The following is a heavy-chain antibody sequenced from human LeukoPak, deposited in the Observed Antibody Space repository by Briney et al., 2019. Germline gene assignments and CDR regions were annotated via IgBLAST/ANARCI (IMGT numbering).Heavy chain of an antibody. J-gene: IGHJ5*02. CDR1: GFTCSSYE. Sequence: GGSLRLSCAASGFTCSSYEMNWVRQAPGKGLEWVSYISSSGSTIYYADSVKGRFTISRDNAKNSLYLQMNSLRAEDTAVYYCARERSSSWFDNWFDPWGQGTLVTVSS. CDR2: ISSSGSTI. CDR3: ARERSSSWFDNWFDP. V-gene: IGHV3-48*03. D-gene: IGHD6-13*01.